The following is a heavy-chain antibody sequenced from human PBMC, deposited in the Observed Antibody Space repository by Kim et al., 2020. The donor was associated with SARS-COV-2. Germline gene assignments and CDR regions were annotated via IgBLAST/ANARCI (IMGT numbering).Heavy chain of an antibody. CDR2: INAGNGNT. CDR3: ARVRAAARLGYYYYYMDV. Sequence: ASVKVSCKASGYTFTSYAMHWVRQAPGQRLEWMGWINAGNGNTKYSQKFQGRVTITRDTSASTAYMELSSLRSEDTAVYYCARVRAAARLGYYYYYMDVWGKGTTVTVSS. D-gene: IGHD6-6*01. CDR1: GYTFTSYA. V-gene: IGHV1-3*01. J-gene: IGHJ6*03.